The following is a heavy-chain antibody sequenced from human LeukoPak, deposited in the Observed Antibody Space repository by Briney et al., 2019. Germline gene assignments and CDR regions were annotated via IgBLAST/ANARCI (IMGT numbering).Heavy chain of an antibody. CDR2: ISGSGGST. J-gene: IGHJ4*02. CDR3: PKGGRQEGISSHYLYFDY. D-gene: IGHD6-13*01. Sequence: PGGSLRLSCAASGFTFSSYAMSWVRQAPGKGLEWVSTISGSGGSTYYADSVKGRFTISRDNSKSTLYLQMNSLRAEDTAVYYCPKGGRQEGISSHYLYFDYWGQGSLATVSS. CDR1: GFTFSSYA. V-gene: IGHV3-23*01.